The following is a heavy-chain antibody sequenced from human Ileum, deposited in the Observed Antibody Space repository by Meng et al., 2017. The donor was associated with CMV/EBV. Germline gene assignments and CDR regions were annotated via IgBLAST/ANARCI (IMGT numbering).Heavy chain of an antibody. CDR1: GGSFGDYY. CDR3: ARRVTVVYFFDS. CDR2: VNHSGNT. J-gene: IGHJ2*01. D-gene: IGHD2/OR15-2a*01. Sequence: QVQLQQTHAARCNISGTFHHTCASYGGSFGDYYWGWIRQPPGKGLEWIGEVNHSGNTNYNPSLKSRVTVSVDTPKKQFSLKVTSVTAADTAVYYCARRVTVVYFFDSWGRGTLVTVSS. V-gene: IGHV4-34*01.